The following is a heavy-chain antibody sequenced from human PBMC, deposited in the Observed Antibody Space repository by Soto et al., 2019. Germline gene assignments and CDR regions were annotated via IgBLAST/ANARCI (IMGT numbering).Heavy chain of an antibody. CDR2: SYYTGAT. Sequence: QVQLQESGPGLVKPSETLSLTCTVSVGSITGYYWSWIRQSPGKGLEWIGCSYYTGATNYNPSLKSRVTISVGTSKNQVYLTLSSATAADTAVYYCARERTPRRGFDYWGQGTQVTVSS. D-gene: IGHD1-26*01. J-gene: IGHJ4*02. CDR1: VGSITGYY. V-gene: IGHV4-59*01. CDR3: ARERTPRRGFDY.